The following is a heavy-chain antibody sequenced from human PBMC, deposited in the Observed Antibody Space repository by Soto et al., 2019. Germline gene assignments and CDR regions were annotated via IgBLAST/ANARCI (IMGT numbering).Heavy chain of an antibody. V-gene: IGHV1-69*01. J-gene: IGHJ6*02. CDR1: GGTFNNYP. Sequence: QVQLVQSGAEVKKPGSSVKVYCKASGGTFNNYPITWVRQAPGEGLEWMGGSIPSFGTANYAKKFQGRVTISVDAATSTAYMELSSLRSEDTAVYYCARGRGYSGDDHDYYFDMDVWGQGTTVTVSS. D-gene: IGHD5-12*01. CDR2: SIPSFGTA. CDR3: ARGRGYSGDDHDYYFDMDV.